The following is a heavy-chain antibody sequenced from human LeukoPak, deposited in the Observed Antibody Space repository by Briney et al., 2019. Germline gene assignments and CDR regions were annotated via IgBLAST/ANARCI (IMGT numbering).Heavy chain of an antibody. Sequence: PSETLSLTCAVYGGPFSGYYWSWIRQPTGKGLEWIGEINHSESTNYNPSLRSRVTITEDTSKNQFSLKLSSVTAADTAVYYCARGLYYYGSGPGGMDVWGQGTTVTVSS. V-gene: IGHV4-34*01. CDR2: INHSEST. D-gene: IGHD3-10*01. CDR3: ARGLYYYGSGPGGMDV. J-gene: IGHJ6*02. CDR1: GGPFSGYY.